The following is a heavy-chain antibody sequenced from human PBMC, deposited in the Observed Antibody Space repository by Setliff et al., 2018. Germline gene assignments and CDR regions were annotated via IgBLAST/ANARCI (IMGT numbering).Heavy chain of an antibody. CDR3: ARDLGHGGDSDY. CDR2: IGHTGSI. Sequence: SETLSLTCTVSGYSISSGYIWGWIRQPPGKGLEWVGYIGHTGSINYNPSLKSRLTISRDTSKNQVSLKLNSVTATDTAVYYCARDLGHGGDSDYWGQGILVTVSS. CDR1: GYSISSGYI. V-gene: IGHV4-38-2*02. D-gene: IGHD2-21*02. J-gene: IGHJ4*02.